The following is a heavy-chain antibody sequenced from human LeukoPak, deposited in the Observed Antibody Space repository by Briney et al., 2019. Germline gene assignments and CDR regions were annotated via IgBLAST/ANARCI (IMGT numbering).Heavy chain of an antibody. CDR1: GFTLRSYV. CDR2: ISGSGDST. D-gene: IGHD3-16*02. V-gene: IGHV3-23*01. J-gene: IGHJ3*02. Sequence: GGSLRLSCVASGFTLRSYVMNWVRQTPGKGLEWVSSISGSGDSTFYADSVKGRFSISRDNSKNTLYLQMNSLRAEDTAVYYCARVGGLRYYDYVWGSYRFGAFDIWGQGTMVTVSS. CDR3: ARVGGLRYYDYVWGSYRFGAFDI.